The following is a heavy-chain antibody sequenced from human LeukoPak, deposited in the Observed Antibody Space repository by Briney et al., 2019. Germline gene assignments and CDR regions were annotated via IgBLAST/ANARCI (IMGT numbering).Heavy chain of an antibody. CDR3: ARGSIAARLVDY. CDR2: INPNSGGT. J-gene: IGHJ4*02. CDR1: GYTFTGYY. D-gene: IGHD6-6*01. Sequence: ASVKVSCKASGYTFTGYYIHWVRQAPGQGLECMGRINPNSGGTNYAQKFQGRVTMTRDTSISTAYMELSRLRSEDTAVYYCARGSIAARLVDYWGQGTLVTVSS. V-gene: IGHV1-2*06.